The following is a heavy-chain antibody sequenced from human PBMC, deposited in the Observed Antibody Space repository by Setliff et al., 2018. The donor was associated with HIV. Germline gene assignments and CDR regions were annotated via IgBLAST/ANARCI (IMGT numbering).Heavy chain of an antibody. Sequence: SETLSLTCDASGYSINSGFSRAWIRQPPGQGPQWIGSIYQSGSIYYNPSLQSRVTISVDSSKNQFSLNLFSVTAADTAVYYCASPRRVGSRAWYWFDIWGQGTLVTVSS. D-gene: IGHD1-26*01. V-gene: IGHV4-38-2*01. CDR2: IYQSGSI. CDR1: GYSINSGFS. CDR3: ASPRRVGSRAWYWFDI. J-gene: IGHJ5*02.